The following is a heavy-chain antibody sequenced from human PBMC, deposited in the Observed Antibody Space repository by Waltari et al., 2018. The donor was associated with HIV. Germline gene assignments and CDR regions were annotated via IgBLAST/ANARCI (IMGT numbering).Heavy chain of an antibody. CDR3: AKVGRSSYGLDY. D-gene: IGHD6-13*01. V-gene: IGHV3-9*01. J-gene: IGHJ4*02. Sequence: EVQLVESGGGLVQPGRSLRLSCAASGFTFDDYAMHWVRQAPGEGLEGVSGISWNSGSIGYADSLKGRFTISRDNAKNSLYLQMNSLRAEDTALYYCAKVGRSSYGLDYWGQGTLVTVSS. CDR1: GFTFDDYA. CDR2: ISWNSGSI.